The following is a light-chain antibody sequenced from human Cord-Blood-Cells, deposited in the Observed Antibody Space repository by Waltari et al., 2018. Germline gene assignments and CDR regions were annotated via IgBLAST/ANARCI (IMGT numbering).Light chain of an antibody. Sequence: QSALTQPASVSGSPGQSITISCTGTSSDVGGYHYVSWYHQHQGKAPKLMIYEVSNRASGGSDRFSGSKSGNTASLTISGLQAEDEADYYCSSYTSSSTYVFGTGTKVTVL. V-gene: IGLV2-14*01. CDR2: EVS. CDR3: SSYTSSSTYV. CDR1: SSDVGGYHY. J-gene: IGLJ1*01.